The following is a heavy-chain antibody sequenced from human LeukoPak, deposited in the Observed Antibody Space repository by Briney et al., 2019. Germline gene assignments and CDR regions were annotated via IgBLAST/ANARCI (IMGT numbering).Heavy chain of an antibody. CDR3: ARAGGSVGWYGTIDS. CDR2: LYTSGTT. D-gene: IGHD6-19*01. V-gene: IGHV4-61*09. J-gene: IGHJ4*02. CDR1: GGSISSGSYY. Sequence: PSETLSLTCTVSGGSISSGSYYWTWIRQPAGKGLEWIGHLYTSGTTDYNPSLQSQVTISADTSKHQFSLRLTSVTAADTAVHYCARAGGSVGWYGTIDSWGQGTLVTVSS.